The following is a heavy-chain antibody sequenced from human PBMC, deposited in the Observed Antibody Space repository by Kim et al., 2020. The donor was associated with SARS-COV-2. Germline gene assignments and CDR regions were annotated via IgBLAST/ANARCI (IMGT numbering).Heavy chain of an antibody. Sequence: PSLHGQVTISADKSISTAYLQWSSLKASDTAMYYCARQYNRWFGENWFDPWGQGTLVTVSS. V-gene: IGHV5-51*01. D-gene: IGHD3-10*01. J-gene: IGHJ5*02. CDR3: ARQYNRWFGENWFDP.